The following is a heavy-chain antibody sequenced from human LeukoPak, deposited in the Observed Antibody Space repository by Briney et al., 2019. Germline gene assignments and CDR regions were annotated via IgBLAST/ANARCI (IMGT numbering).Heavy chain of an antibody. Sequence: PGGSLRLSCAASGLIFSNAWMSWVRQAPGRGLEWVGCIKNKVDAGTTDYASPVKGGFTLSRHDRRNAMYLQMNSLNPENTAVYFCRGGSNNEWVAFDIWVQGKMVTVAS. CDR3: RGGSNNEWVAFDI. J-gene: IGHJ3*02. CDR1: GLIFSNAW. CDR2: IKNKVDAGTT. V-gene: IGHV3-15*01. D-gene: IGHD1-26*01.